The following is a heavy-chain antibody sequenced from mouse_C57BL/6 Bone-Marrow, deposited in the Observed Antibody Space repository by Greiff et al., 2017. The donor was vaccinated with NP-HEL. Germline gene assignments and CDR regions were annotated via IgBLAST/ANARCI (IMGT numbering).Heavy chain of an antibody. J-gene: IGHJ1*03. Sequence: EVQLVESGEGLVKPGGSLKLSCAASGFTFSSYAMSWVRQTPEKRLEWVAYISSGGDYIYYADTVKGRFTISRDNARNTLYLQMSSLKSEDTAMYYCTRETTVVAPYWYFDVWGTGTTVTVSS. CDR1: GFTFSSYA. CDR2: ISSGGDYI. V-gene: IGHV5-9-1*02. D-gene: IGHD1-1*01. CDR3: TRETTVVAPYWYFDV.